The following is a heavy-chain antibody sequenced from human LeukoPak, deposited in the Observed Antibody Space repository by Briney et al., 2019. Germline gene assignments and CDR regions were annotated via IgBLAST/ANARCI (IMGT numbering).Heavy chain of an antibody. Sequence: GGSQTLPCAASGLPFYSYAVRWAPHSPGKGLEWVTAISGCGGSTYYADSVKGRFTNSRDNSKNTLYLQMNSLRAEDTAVYYCAKVSGPLYGDYDRGYWGQGTLVTVSS. D-gene: IGHD4-17*01. J-gene: IGHJ4*02. CDR1: GLPFYSYA. CDR3: AKVSGPLYGDYDRGY. CDR2: ISGCGGST. V-gene: IGHV3-23*01.